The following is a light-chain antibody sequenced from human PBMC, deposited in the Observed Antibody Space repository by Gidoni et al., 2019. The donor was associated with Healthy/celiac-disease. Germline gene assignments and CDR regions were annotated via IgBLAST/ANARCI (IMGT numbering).Light chain of an antibody. V-gene: IGLV1-44*01. Sequence: QSVLTQPPSVSCTPGQGVTISCSGSSANIGSNTVNWYQQLPGTAPKLLIYSNNQRPSGVPDRFSGSKSGTSASLAISGLQSEDEADYYCAALDDSLNGLVFGGGTKLTVL. CDR3: AALDDSLNGLV. CDR1: SANIGSNT. J-gene: IGLJ2*01. CDR2: SNN.